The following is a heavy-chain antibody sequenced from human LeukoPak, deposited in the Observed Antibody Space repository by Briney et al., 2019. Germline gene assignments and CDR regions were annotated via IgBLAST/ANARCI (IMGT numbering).Heavy chain of an antibody. V-gene: IGHV1-69*01. CDR1: GGTFSSYA. CDR3: ASTPSRQLAAAGKVVPFDY. CDR2: IIPIFGTA. J-gene: IGHJ4*02. Sequence: GSSVKVSCKASGGTFSSYAISWVRQAPGQGLEWMGGIIPIFGTANYAQKFQGRVTITADESTSTAYMELSSLRSEDTAVYYCASTPSRQLAAAGKVVPFDYWGQGTLVTVSS. D-gene: IGHD6-13*01.